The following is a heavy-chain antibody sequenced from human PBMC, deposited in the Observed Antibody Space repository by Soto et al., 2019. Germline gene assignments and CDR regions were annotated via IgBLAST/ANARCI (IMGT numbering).Heavy chain of an antibody. V-gene: IGHV3-30-3*01. CDR3: AREAEGDDC. Sequence: QVQLVESGGGVVQPGRSLRLACAVSGLTFSSYAMHWVRQAPGKGLEWVAGIAYNGGSENYADSVRGRFTISRDNSKDKLYLQMNSLRVEDTAVYYCAREAEGDDCWGQGTLVTVSS. CDR2: IAYNGGSE. CDR1: GLTFSSYA. D-gene: IGHD3-16*01. J-gene: IGHJ4*02.